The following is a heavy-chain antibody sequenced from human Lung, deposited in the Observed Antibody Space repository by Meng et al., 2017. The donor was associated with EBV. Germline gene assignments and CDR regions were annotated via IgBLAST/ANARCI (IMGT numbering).Heavy chain of an antibody. Sequence: EVQLVGSGGRLVQSAGSLKLSCAASGFTFSASAMHWVRQASGKGLEWVGRTRSKANNYATAFGASVEGRFTISRDDSNNTAYLQMNSLKTEDTAVYYCTSRSFWGQGILVTVSS. CDR1: GFTFSASA. V-gene: IGHV3-73*02. CDR3: TSRSF. CDR2: TRSKANNYAT. J-gene: IGHJ4*02.